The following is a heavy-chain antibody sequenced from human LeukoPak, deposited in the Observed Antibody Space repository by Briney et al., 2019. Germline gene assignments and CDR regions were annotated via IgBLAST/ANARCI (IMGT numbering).Heavy chain of an antibody. D-gene: IGHD6-19*01. CDR3: ARADSSGWYPLFDY. Sequence: GGSLRLSCAASGFTFSDYYMSWIRQAPGKGLEWVSYISSSSYTNYADSVKGRFTIFRDNAKNSLYLQMNSLRAEDTAVYYCARADSSGWYPLFDYWGQGTLVTVSS. CDR1: GFTFSDYY. V-gene: IGHV3-11*06. J-gene: IGHJ4*02. CDR2: ISSSSYT.